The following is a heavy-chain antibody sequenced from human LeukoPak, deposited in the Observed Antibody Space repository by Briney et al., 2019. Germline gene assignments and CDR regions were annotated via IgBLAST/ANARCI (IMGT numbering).Heavy chain of an antibody. CDR2: IRYDGSNK. CDR1: GFTFSSYG. Sequence: GGSLRLSCAASGFTFSSYGMHWVRQAPGKGLEWVAFIRYDGSNKYYADSVKGRFTISRDNSKNTLYLQMNSLRAEDTAVYYCAKGVVLMVYAIGNDAFDIWGQGTMVTVSS. CDR3: AKGVVLMVYAIGNDAFDI. D-gene: IGHD2-8*01. V-gene: IGHV3-30*02. J-gene: IGHJ3*02.